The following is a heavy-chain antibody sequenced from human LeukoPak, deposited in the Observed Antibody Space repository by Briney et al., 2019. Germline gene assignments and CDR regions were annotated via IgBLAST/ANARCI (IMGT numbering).Heavy chain of an antibody. D-gene: IGHD3-9*01. Sequence: SETLSLTCAVSGGSISSGGYSWSWIRQPPGKGLEWIGYIYHSGSTYYNPSLKSRVTISVDRSKNQFSLKLSSVTAADTAVYYCARGHYDILTGYYLSHPLDYWGQGTLVTVSS. J-gene: IGHJ4*02. V-gene: IGHV4-30-2*01. CDR1: GGSISSGGYS. CDR3: ARGHYDILTGYYLSHPLDY. CDR2: IYHSGST.